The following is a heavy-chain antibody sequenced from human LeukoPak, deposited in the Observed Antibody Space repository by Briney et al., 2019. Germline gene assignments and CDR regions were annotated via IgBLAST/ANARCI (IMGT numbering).Heavy chain of an antibody. J-gene: IGHJ4*02. CDR1: GYTFTSYY. Sequence: ASVKVSCKASGYTFTSYYVHWVRQAPGQGLEWMGIINPSSGRSNCAQKFQGRVTMTRDTSTSTVYMELSSLISEDTAVFYCARGSGSGSYYGYWGQGTLVTVSS. CDR3: ARGSGSGSYYGY. CDR2: INPSSGRS. D-gene: IGHD1-26*01. V-gene: IGHV1-46*01.